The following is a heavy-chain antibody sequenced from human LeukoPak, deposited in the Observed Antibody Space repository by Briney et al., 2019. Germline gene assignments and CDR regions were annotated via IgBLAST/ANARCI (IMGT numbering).Heavy chain of an antibody. J-gene: IGHJ4*02. Sequence: PGRSLRLSCAAFGFTFSSYGMHSVRQAPGRGLEGVAFIRYDGSNKYYADSVKGRFTISRDNSKNTLYLPMNSLRAEDTAVYYCAKCVHVSSNRGAFDYWGQGTLVTVSS. V-gene: IGHV3-30*02. CDR2: IRYDGSNK. CDR3: AKCVHVSSNRGAFDY. CDR1: GFTFSSYG. D-gene: IGHD1-1*01.